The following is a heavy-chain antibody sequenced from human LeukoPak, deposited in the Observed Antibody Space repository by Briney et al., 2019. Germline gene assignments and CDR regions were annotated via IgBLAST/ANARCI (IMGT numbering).Heavy chain of an antibody. V-gene: IGHV4-39*07. D-gene: IGHD3-22*01. Sequence: PSETLSLTCTVSGGSISSSRYYWGWIRQPPGKGLEWIGSIYYSGSTYYNPSLKSRVSISVDTSKNQFSLKLSSVTAADTAVYYCAIPDSSGYYDAFDIWGQGTMVTVSS. CDR3: AIPDSSGYYDAFDI. CDR1: GGSISSSRYY. CDR2: IYYSGST. J-gene: IGHJ3*02.